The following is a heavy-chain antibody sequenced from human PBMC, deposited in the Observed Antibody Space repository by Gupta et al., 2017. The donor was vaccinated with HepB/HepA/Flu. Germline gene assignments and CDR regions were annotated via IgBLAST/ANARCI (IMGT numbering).Heavy chain of an antibody. Sequence: QVQLVQSGAEVKKPGSSVKVSCKASGGTFSSYAISWVRQAPGQGLEWMGGIIPIFGTANYAQKFQGRVTITADKSTSTAYMELSSLRSEDTAVYYCAGGYCSSTSCLAPYYYYYMDVWGKGTTVTVSS. CDR1: GGTFSSYA. CDR2: IIPIFGTA. D-gene: IGHD2-2*01. CDR3: AGGYCSSTSCLAPYYYYYMDV. J-gene: IGHJ6*03. V-gene: IGHV1-69*06.